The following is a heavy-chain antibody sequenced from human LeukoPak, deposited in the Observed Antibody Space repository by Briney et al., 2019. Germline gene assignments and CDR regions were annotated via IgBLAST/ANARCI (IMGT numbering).Heavy chain of an antibody. J-gene: IGHJ4*02. V-gene: IGHV3-21*01. CDR2: ISTSSSYI. D-gene: IGHD2-8*01. Sequence: GGSLRLSCAASGFTFSSYSMNWVRQAPGKGLEWVSFISTSSSYIHNADSVKGRFTISRDNTKNSLYLQLNSLRADDTAIYYCVRDTKDYWGQGTLVTVSS. CDR1: GFTFSSYS. CDR3: VRDTKDY.